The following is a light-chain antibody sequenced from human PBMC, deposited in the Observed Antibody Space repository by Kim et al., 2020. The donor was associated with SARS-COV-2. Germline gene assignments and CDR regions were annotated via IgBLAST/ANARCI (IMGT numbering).Light chain of an antibody. CDR2: SNN. CDR3: AAWDDSLNGWV. Sequence: GQRVTISCSGRGPNTETNTINWYQQLPGTAPKLLIYSNNQRPSGVPDRFSGSKSGTSASLAISGLQSEDEADYYCAAWDDSLNGWVFGGGTKLTVL. CDR1: GPNTETNT. J-gene: IGLJ3*02. V-gene: IGLV1-44*01.